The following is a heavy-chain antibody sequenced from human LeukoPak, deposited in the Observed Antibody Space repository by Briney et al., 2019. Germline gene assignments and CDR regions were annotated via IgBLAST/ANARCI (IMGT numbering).Heavy chain of an antibody. V-gene: IGHV1-2*02. J-gene: IGHJ3*02. CDR1: GYTFTGYY. Sequence: ASVKVSCKASGYTFTGYYMHWVRQAPGQGLEWMGWINPNSGGTNYAQKFQGRVTMTRDTSISTAYMELSRLRSDDTAVYYCAKIVVVPAATHAFDIWGQGTMVTVSS. CDR3: AKIVVVPAATHAFDI. CDR2: INPNSGGT. D-gene: IGHD2-2*01.